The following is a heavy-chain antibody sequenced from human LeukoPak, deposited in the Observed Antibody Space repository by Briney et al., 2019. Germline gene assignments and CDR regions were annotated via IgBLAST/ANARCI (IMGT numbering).Heavy chain of an antibody. D-gene: IGHD3-22*01. J-gene: IGHJ6*02. V-gene: IGHV3-9*01. CDR2: ISWNSKNI. Sequence: PGGSLRLSCAASGFTFDDYAVFWVRQAPGKGLEGVSGISWNSKNIGYAASVKGRFTISRDNAKNSLYLQMNSLRAEDTAFYYCAKGNRDSSGFYYYYGMDVWGQGTTVTVSS. CDR1: GFTFDDYA. CDR3: AKGNRDSSGFYYYYGMDV.